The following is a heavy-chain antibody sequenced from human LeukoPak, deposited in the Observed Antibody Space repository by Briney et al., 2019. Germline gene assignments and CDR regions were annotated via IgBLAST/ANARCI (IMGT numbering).Heavy chain of an antibody. CDR2: ISSSSSTI. J-gene: IGHJ3*02. D-gene: IGHD1-14*01. CDR3: ARVQTIGAFDI. Sequence: GGSLRLSCAASGFTFSSYSMNWVRQAPGKGLEWVSYISSSSSTIYYADSVKGRFTISRDNAKNSLYLQMNSLRAEDTAVYYCARVQTIGAFDIWGQGTMVTVSS. V-gene: IGHV3-48*04. CDR1: GFTFSSYS.